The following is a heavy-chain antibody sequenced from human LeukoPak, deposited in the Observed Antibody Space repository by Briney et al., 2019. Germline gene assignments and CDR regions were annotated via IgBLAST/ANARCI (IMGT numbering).Heavy chain of an antibody. CDR3: ARDPGVPAHGTVGYFDQ. D-gene: IGHD1-26*01. Sequence: GGSLRLSCSTSGFSFSNFWMTWVRQAPGKGPEWVAGIKEDGIETHYVDFVKGRFTISRDNAQKSLYLQMNNLRDEDTAVYYCARDPGVPAHGTVGYFDQWGQGTRVTVSS. CDR1: GFSFSNFW. J-gene: IGHJ4*01. CDR2: IKEDGIET. V-gene: IGHV3-7*03.